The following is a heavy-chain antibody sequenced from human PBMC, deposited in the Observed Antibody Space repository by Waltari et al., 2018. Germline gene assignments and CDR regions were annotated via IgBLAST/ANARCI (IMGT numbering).Heavy chain of an antibody. Sequence: EVQLVESGGGLVQPGGSLRLSCAGSGCSFNTFDMNWVRQAPGKGLEWVSYIRSGGYTRYYADSVKGRFTISTDNAKNSLYLQMNSLTVEDTGVYYCARSRSSIWGLDYWGQGIQVTVSS. CDR1: GCSFNTFD. V-gene: IGHV3-48*03. D-gene: IGHD3-16*01. CDR3: ARSRSSIWGLDY. CDR2: IRSGGYTR. J-gene: IGHJ4*02.